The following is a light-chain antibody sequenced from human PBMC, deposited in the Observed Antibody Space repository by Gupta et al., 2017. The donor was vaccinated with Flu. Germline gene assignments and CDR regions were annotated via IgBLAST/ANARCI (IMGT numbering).Light chain of an antibody. J-gene: IGKJ1*01. Sequence: DTLITQSPDPLAVSLGERATINSKSSHSLLCSSNKKNYVTWYQKQPGQPQKLLISGASTRESVVPGLCGGSCCGADFLPIISVLQDEDAAVYCCQHYSTTSTFGQGTKVEIK. CDR3: QHYSTTST. V-gene: IGKV4-1*01. CDR1: HSLLCSSNKKNY. CDR2: GAS.